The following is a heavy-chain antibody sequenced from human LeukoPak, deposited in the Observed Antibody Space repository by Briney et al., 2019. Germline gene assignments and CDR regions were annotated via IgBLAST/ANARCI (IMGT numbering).Heavy chain of an antibody. CDR1: GFTFTNYA. CDR2: ISYDGSNK. Sequence: GGSLRLSCAASGFTFTNYAMHWVRQAPGKGLGWVAVISYDGSNKYYADSVKGRFTISRDNSKNTLYLQMNSLRADDTAVYYCARTDYYGSPWGQGTLVTVSS. CDR3: ARTDYYGSP. J-gene: IGHJ5*02. D-gene: IGHD3-10*01. V-gene: IGHV3-30*04.